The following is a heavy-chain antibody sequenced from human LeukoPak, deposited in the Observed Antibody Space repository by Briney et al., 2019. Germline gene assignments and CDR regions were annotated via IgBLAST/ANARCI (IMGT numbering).Heavy chain of an antibody. CDR2: INHSGGRT. CDR3: ASVAGGYGDYPLLY. CDR1: GYTFTSYY. J-gene: IGHJ4*02. Sequence: ASVKVSCKASGYTFTSYYMHWVRQAAGPGLEWMGIINHSGGRTRYAQKFQGRVTMTRDTSTSTVYLELSSLGSEDTAVYYCASVAGGYGDYPLLYWGQGTLVTGSS. D-gene: IGHD4-17*01. V-gene: IGHV1-46*01.